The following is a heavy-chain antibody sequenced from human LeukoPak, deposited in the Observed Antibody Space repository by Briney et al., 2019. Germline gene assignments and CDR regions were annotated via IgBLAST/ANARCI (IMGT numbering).Heavy chain of an antibody. CDR2: MNPNSGNT. CDR1: GYTFTSYD. V-gene: IGHV1-8*03. CDR3: ARGRYYYDSSGYDSFDY. D-gene: IGHD3-22*01. Sequence: VASVKVSCKASGYTFTSYDINWVRQATGQGLEWMGWMNPNSGNTGYAQKFQGRVTITRNTSISTAYMELSSLRSEDTAVYYCARGRYYYDSSGYDSFDYWGQGTLVTVSS. J-gene: IGHJ4*02.